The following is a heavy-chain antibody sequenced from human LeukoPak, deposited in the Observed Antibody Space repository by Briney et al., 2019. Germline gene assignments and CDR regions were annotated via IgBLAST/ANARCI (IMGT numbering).Heavy chain of an antibody. CDR2: INWNGGST. J-gene: IGHJ3*02. Sequence: GGSLRLSCAAAGFTFDDRGMSWVRQAPGKGLEWVSGINWNGGSTAYADSVKGRFTISRDNAKKSLYTQMNSLRDEDTALYYCAREYASLGFDIWGQGTMVTVSS. CDR3: AREYASLGFDI. D-gene: IGHD7-27*01. CDR1: GFTFDDRG. V-gene: IGHV3-20*04.